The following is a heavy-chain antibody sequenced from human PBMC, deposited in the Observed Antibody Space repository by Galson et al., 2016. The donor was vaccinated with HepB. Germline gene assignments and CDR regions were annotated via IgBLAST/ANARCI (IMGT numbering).Heavy chain of an antibody. CDR1: GYTFNVYN. J-gene: IGHJ6*02. V-gene: IGHV1-2*02. CDR2: INPNSGGT. CDR3: ARTIRGNWYGMDV. D-gene: IGHD1-20*01. Sequence: SVKVSCKASGYTFNVYNLHWVRQAPGQGLEWMGWINPNSGGTNSAQKFQGRVTMTRDTSITTAYLELTSLRSDDAAVDYCARTIRGNWYGMDVWGQGTTVTVSS.